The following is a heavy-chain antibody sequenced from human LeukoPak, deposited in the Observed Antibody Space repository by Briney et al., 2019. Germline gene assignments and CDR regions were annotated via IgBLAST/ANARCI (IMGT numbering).Heavy chain of an antibody. CDR3: ARSKDILTGYCFDY. CDR1: GGSISSYY. V-gene: IGHV4-59*01. Sequence: PSETLSLTCTVSGGSISSYYWSWIRQPPGKGLEWIGYIYYSGSTNYNPSLKSRVTISVDTSKNQLSLKLSSVTAADTAVYYCARSKDILTGYCFDYWGQGTLVTASS. D-gene: IGHD3-9*01. J-gene: IGHJ4*02. CDR2: IYYSGST.